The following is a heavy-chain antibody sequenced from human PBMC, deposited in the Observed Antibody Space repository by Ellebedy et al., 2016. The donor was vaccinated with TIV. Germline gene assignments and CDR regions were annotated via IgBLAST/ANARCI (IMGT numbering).Heavy chain of an antibody. CDR3: ATASGSSFVDYFGA. Sequence: AASVKVSCKASGYTFNSYGMTWVRQAPGQGPEWMGWISGYKDSTKYAQKFQGRVTMTTDTSTSTAYMELRSLRSDDTAVYYCATASGSSFVDYFGAWGQGTLVTVSS. V-gene: IGHV1-18*01. CDR1: GYTFNSYG. D-gene: IGHD3-10*01. CDR2: ISGYKDST. J-gene: IGHJ4*02.